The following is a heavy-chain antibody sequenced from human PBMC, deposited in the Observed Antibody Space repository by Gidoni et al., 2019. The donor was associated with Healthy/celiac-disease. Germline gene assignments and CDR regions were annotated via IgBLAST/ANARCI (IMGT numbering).Heavy chain of an antibody. D-gene: IGHD1-26*01. CDR3: ARWELLGDYYYDGMDV. J-gene: IGHJ6*01. CDR1: GGTFSSYA. CDR2: IIPIFGTA. V-gene: IGHV1-69*01. Sequence: VKVSCKASGGTFSSYAISWVRQAPGQGLEWMGGIIPIFGTANYAQKFQGRVTITAEESTSTDYMELSSLRSEDTAVYYCARWELLGDYYYDGMDVWGQGTTVTVSS.